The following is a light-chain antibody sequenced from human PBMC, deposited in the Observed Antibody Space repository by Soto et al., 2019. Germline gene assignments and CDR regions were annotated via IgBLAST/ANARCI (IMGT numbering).Light chain of an antibody. Sequence: QSGLTQPPSVSAAPGQKVIISCSGSRSNIGSNYVSWYQHVPGTAPKLLIYDNDKRPSAIPDRFSGSKSVTSATLGITGLQTADEADYYCITRDSGLTAGVFGGGTKLTVL. V-gene: IGLV1-51*01. CDR1: RSNIGSNY. CDR2: DND. CDR3: ITRDSGLTAGV. J-gene: IGLJ3*02.